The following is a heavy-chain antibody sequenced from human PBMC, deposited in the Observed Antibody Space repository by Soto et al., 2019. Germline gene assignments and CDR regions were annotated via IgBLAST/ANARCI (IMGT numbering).Heavy chain of an antibody. Sequence: QVHLVQSGAEVKKPGASVKVSCQGSGYAFTTYGITWVRQAPGQGLEWMGWISAHNGNTNYAQKLQGRVTVTRDTSTSTAYMELRSLRYDDTAVYYCARGWYVDYWGQGALVTVSS. V-gene: IGHV1-18*01. J-gene: IGHJ4*02. CDR3: ARGWYVDY. CDR1: GYAFTTYG. CDR2: ISAHNGNT. D-gene: IGHD6-13*01.